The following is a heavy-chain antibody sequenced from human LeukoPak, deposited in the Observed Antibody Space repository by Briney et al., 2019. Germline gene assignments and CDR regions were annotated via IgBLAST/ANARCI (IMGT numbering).Heavy chain of an antibody. CDR3: ARTGRFLEWLSHFDY. J-gene: IGHJ4*02. D-gene: IGHD3-3*01. CDR1: GYTFTSYG. V-gene: IGHV1-18*01. CDR2: ISAYNGNT. Sequence: ASVKVSCKASGYTFTSYGIGWVRQAPGQGLEWMGWISAYNGNTNYAQKLQGRVTMTTDTSTSTAYMELRSLRSDDTAVYYCARTGRFLEWLSHFDYWGQGTLVTVSS.